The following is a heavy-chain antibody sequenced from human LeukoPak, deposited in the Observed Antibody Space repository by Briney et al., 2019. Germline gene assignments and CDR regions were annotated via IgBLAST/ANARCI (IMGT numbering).Heavy chain of an antibody. V-gene: IGHV4-34*01. D-gene: IGHD1-7*01. Sequence: SETLSLTCAVYGGSFSGYYSSWIRHPPRKGLEWIGEINHSGSTNYNPSLKSRVTISVDTSKNQFSLKLSSVTAADTAVYYCARGPGTTCGYWGQGTLVSVSS. CDR2: INHSGST. CDR3: ARGPGTTCGY. CDR1: GGSFSGYY. J-gene: IGHJ4*02.